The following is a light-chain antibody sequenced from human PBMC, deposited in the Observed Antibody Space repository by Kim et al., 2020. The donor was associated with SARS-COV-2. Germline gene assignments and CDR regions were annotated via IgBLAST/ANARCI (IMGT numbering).Light chain of an antibody. Sequence: DIQMTQSPSSVSASVGDKVTITCRASQGIGAWLAWYQQKPGKPPKLLIYAASTVQSGVPSRFSGSGSRTDFTLTISSLQAEDSATYYCQPYYGFPLTFGGGTKVDIK. CDR1: QGIGAW. V-gene: IGKV1-12*01. J-gene: IGKJ4*01. CDR2: AAS. CDR3: QPYYGFPLT.